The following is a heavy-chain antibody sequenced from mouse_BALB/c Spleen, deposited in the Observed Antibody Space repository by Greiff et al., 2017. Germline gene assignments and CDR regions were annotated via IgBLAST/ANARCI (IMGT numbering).Heavy chain of an antibody. CDR2: ISYSGST. Sequence: EVQRVESGPSLVKPSQTLSLTCSVTGDSITSGYWNWIRKFPGNKLEYMGYISYSGSTYYNPSLKSRISITRDTSKNQYYLQLNSVTTEDTATYYCARSDYGSSFWFAYWGQGTLVTVSA. V-gene: IGHV3-8*02. CDR3: ARSDYGSSFWFAY. J-gene: IGHJ3*01. D-gene: IGHD1-1*01. CDR1: GDSITSGY.